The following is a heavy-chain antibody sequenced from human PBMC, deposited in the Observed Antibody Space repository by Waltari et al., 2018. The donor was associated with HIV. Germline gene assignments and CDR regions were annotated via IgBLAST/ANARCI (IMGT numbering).Heavy chain of an antibody. Sequence: EVLLVESGGGVVQPGGSLKLCCAAAGFIFTASDIHWFRQAAGKGLEWIGRIRSKADRYATGYSASVKGRFSISRDDSENKVFLQMNSLKADDSAVYYCTRRAALFRGVVDVDVWGQGTTVTVSS. D-gene: IGHD3-10*01. J-gene: IGHJ6*02. CDR3: TRRAALFRGVVDVDV. CDR2: IRSKADRYAT. CDR1: GFIFTASD. V-gene: IGHV3-73*01.